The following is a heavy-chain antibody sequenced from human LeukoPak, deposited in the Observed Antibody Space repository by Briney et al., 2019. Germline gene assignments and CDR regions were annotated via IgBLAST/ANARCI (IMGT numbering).Heavy chain of an antibody. CDR1: GFTVSSNY. CDR3: AGTDYGDYSTGYYGMDV. J-gene: IGHJ6*02. CDR2: IYSGGST. Sequence: GGSLRLSCAASGFTVSSNYLSWVRQAPGKGLEWVSVIYSGGSTYYADSVKGRFTISRDNSKNTLYLQMNSLRAEDTAVYYCAGTDYGDYSTGYYGMDVWGQGTTVTVSS. V-gene: IGHV3-66*01. D-gene: IGHD4-17*01.